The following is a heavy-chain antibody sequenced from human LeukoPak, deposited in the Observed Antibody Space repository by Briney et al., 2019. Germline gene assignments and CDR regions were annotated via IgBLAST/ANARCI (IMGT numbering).Heavy chain of an antibody. V-gene: IGHV3-30-3*01. J-gene: IGHJ5*02. Sequence: QPGRSLRLSCAASGFTFSSYAMHWVRQAPGKGLEWVSVISYDGSNKYYADSVKGRFTISRDNFKNTLYVQMNSLRAEDTAVYYCARVGGSSGWNLGWFDPWGQGTLVTVPS. CDR1: GFTFSSYA. D-gene: IGHD6-19*01. CDR3: ARVGGSSGWNLGWFDP. CDR2: ISYDGSNK.